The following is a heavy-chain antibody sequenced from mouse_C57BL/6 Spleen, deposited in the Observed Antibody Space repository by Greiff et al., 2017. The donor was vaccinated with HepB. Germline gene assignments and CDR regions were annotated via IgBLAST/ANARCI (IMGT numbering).Heavy chain of an antibody. CDR3: APYGSSYQAWFAY. J-gene: IGHJ3*01. V-gene: IGHV1-80*01. CDR2: IYPGDGDT. D-gene: IGHD1-1*01. Sequence: VQLQQSGAELVKPGASVKISCKASGYAFSSYWMNWVKQRPGKGLEWIGQIYPGDGDTNYNGKFKGKATLTADKSSSTAYMQLSSLTSEDSAVYFCAPYGSSYQAWFAYWGQGTLVTVSA. CDR1: GYAFSSYW.